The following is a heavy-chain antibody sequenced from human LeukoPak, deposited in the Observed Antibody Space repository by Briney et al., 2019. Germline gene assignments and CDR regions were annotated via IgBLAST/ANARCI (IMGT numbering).Heavy chain of an antibody. V-gene: IGHV3-9*01. Sequence: SLRLSCAASGFTFTKYWMTWVRQAPGKGLEWVSGIRWDSGSVDSADSVKGRFTISRDNARNSLYLQMNSLRAEDTALYYCAKGNSYDSSGLPFDYWGQGTLVTVSS. J-gene: IGHJ4*02. CDR2: IRWDSGSV. D-gene: IGHD3-22*01. CDR1: GFTFTKYW. CDR3: AKGNSYDSSGLPFDY.